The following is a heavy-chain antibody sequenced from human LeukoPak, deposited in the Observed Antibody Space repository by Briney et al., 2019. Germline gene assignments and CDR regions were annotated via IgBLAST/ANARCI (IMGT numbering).Heavy chain of an antibody. V-gene: IGHV3-23*01. CDR2: ISGSGGST. CDR3: ARGGLGSAFDN. Sequence: PGGSLRLSCAASGVTFSSYALTWVRQAPGKGLECVSGISGSGGSTYYADSLKGRFTISRDNSKNTLYLQINSLRADDTAVFYCARGGLGSAFDNWGQGTLVTVSS. J-gene: IGHJ4*02. CDR1: GVTFSSYA. D-gene: IGHD6-19*01.